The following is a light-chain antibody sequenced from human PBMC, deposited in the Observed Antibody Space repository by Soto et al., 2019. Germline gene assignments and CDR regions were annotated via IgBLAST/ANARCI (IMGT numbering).Light chain of an antibody. V-gene: IGLV8-61*01. Sequence: QAVVTQEPSFSVSPGRTVTLTCGLSSGSVSTSYYPSWYQQTPGQAPRTLIYSTNTRSSGVPDRFSGSILGNKAALTITGAQADDESDYFRVFGGGTKL. J-gene: IGLJ2*01. CDR1: SGSVSTSYY. CDR3: V. CDR2: STN.